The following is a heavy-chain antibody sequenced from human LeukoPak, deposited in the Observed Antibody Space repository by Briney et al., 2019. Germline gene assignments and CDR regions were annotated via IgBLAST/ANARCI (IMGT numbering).Heavy chain of an antibody. D-gene: IGHD6-13*01. CDR3: AKAVLPRYSSSWYIDWFDP. CDR1: GFIFSNYG. Sequence: PGGSLRLSCAASGFIFSNYGMHWVRQAPGKGLEWVSFIRHDASNKYYGDSVKGRFTISRDNAKNSLYLQMNSLRAEDTALYYCAKAVLPRYSSSWYIDWFDPWGQGTLVTVSS. CDR2: IRHDASNK. V-gene: IGHV3-30*02. J-gene: IGHJ5*02.